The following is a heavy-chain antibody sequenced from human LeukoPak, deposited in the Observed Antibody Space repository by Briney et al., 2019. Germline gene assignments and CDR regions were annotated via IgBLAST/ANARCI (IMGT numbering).Heavy chain of an antibody. J-gene: IGHJ6*03. CDR1: GYTFTSYA. V-gene: IGHV7-4-1*02. D-gene: IGHD1-26*01. Sequence: ASVKVSCKASGYTFTSYAMNWVRQAPGQGLEWMGWINTNTGNPAYAQGFTGRFVFSLDTSVSTAYLQISGLKAEDTAVYYCARRWDPRDYHYYMDVWGEGTTVTVSS. CDR2: INTNTGNP. CDR3: ARRWDPRDYHYYMDV.